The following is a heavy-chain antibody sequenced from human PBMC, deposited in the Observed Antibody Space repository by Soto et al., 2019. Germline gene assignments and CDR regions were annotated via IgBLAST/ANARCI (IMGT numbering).Heavy chain of an antibody. D-gene: IGHD3-10*01. CDR3: ARAKLLLWFGEGWGGYDAFDI. Sequence: QVQLQESGPGLVKPSQTLSLTCTVSGGSISSGGYYWSWIRQHPGKGLEWIGYIYYSGSTYYNPSPKRRVTISVAKSKNQFSLKLNSVTAADTAVYYCARAKLLLWFGEGWGGYDAFDIWGQGTMVTVSS. J-gene: IGHJ3*02. CDR2: IYYSGST. V-gene: IGHV4-31*03. CDR1: GGSISSGGYY.